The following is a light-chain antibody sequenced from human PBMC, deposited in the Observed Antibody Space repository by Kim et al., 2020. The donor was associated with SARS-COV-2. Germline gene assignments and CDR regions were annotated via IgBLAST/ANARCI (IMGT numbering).Light chain of an antibody. CDR1: QGNNNY. J-gene: IGKJ2*01. CDR2: HAS. CDR3: QQYDDLPYS. V-gene: IGKV1-33*01. Sequence: SASIGDRVTSGCQASQGNNNYLNWYQQKPGKAPKLLISHASKLESGVPSRFSGDGYGTDFTFTISSLQPEDIATYFCQQYDDLPYSFGPGTKLEI.